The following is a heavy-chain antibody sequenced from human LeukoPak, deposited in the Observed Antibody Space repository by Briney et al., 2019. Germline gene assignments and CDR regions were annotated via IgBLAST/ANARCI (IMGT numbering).Heavy chain of an antibody. CDR3: ARESQKLLWFGELLYVHWFDP. CDR1: GGSISSYY. CDR2: IYTSGST. D-gene: IGHD3-10*01. Sequence: SETLSLTCTVSGGSISSYYWSWIRQPAGKGLEWIGRIYTSGSTNCNPSLKSRVTMSVDTSKNQFSLKLSSVTAADTAVYYCARESQKLLWFGELLYVHWFDPWGQGTLVTVSS. J-gene: IGHJ5*02. V-gene: IGHV4-4*07.